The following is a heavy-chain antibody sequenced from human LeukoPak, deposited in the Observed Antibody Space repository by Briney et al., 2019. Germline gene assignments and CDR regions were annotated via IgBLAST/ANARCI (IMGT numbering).Heavy chain of an antibody. J-gene: IGHJ4*02. CDR3: ARDLNLGTSDSY. D-gene: IGHD3/OR15-3a*01. V-gene: IGHV3-30*03. Sequence: GGSLRLSCAASGFTFRSYGIHWVRQAPGKGLEWVAMISFDGTNKHYADSVKGRFTISRDNSKDALSLEMNNLRPEDTAVYYCARDLNLGTSDSYWGQGTLVTVSS. CDR1: GFTFRSYG. CDR2: ISFDGTNK.